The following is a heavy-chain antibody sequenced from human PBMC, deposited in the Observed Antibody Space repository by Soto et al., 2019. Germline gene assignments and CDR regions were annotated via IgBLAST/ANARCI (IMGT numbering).Heavy chain of an antibody. CDR3: ARESTGITLYGMDV. D-gene: IGHD1-7*01. Sequence: ASVKVSCKTSGYTFTDTYMHWVRQAPGQGLEWMGWINPNSGDTNYVQKFQGRVTMTRDTSISTAYMELSSLRSDDTAVYYCARESTGITLYGMDVWGQGTTVTVSS. CDR2: INPNSGDT. CDR1: GYTFTDTY. V-gene: IGHV1-2*02. J-gene: IGHJ6*02.